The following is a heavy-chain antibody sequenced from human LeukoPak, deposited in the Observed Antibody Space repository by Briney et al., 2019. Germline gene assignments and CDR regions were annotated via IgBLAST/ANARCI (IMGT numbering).Heavy chain of an antibody. D-gene: IGHD5-12*01. CDR3: AKDYDIVATIPYYYYGMDV. Sequence: GGSLRLSCAASGFTFSSYAMSWVRQATGKGLEWVSAISGSGGSTYYADSVKGRFTISRDNSKNTLYLQMNSLRAEDTAVYYCAKDYDIVATIPYYYYGMDVWGQGTTVTVSS. CDR1: GFTFSSYA. V-gene: IGHV3-23*01. J-gene: IGHJ6*02. CDR2: ISGSGGST.